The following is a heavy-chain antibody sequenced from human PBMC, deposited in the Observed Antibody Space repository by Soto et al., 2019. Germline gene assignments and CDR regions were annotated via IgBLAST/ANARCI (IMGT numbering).Heavy chain of an antibody. D-gene: IGHD1-1*01. J-gene: IGHJ1*01. CDR3: AGRPYRNNWYFND. CDR1: GDSISTTNW. V-gene: IGHV4-4*02. Sequence: QAQLQESGPGLVNPSETLSLTCAVSGDSISTTNWWSWVRQPPGKGLEWIGEIYHSGSINYNPSLKNRLTISVDKSKNLFSLNQRSVTAADTAVYYRAGRPYRNNWYFNDWGQRSLVTVSS. CDR2: IYHSGSI.